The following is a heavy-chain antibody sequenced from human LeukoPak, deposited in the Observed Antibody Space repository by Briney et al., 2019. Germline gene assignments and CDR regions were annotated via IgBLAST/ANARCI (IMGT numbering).Heavy chain of an antibody. CDR1: GYTFTGCY. D-gene: IGHD3-10*01. Sequence: GASVKVSCKASGYTFTGCYMHWVRQAPGQGLEWMGWINPNSGGTNYAQKFQGRVTMTRDTSISTAYMELSRLRSDDTAVYYCARGAILLWFGEFGYFDYWGQGTLVTVSS. CDR2: INPNSGGT. J-gene: IGHJ4*02. V-gene: IGHV1-2*02. CDR3: ARGAILLWFGEFGYFDY.